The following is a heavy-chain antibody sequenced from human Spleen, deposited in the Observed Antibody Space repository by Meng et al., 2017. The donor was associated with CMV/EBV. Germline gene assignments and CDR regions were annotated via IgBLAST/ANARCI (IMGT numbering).Heavy chain of an antibody. V-gene: IGHV3-21*04. D-gene: IGHD3-3*01. J-gene: IGHJ4*02. Sequence: GGSLRLSCAASGFTFSTYNMNWVRQAPGKGLEWVSSISSTSRHIYYADSVKGRFTISRDNSKNTLYLQMNSLRAEDTAVYYCARGGYDFWSGYYAYWGQGTLVTVSS. CDR1: GFTFSTYN. CDR2: ISSTSRHI. CDR3: ARGGYDFWSGYYAY.